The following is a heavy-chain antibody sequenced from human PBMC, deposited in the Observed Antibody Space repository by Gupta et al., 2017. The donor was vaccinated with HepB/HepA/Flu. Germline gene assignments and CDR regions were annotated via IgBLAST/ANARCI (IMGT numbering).Heavy chain of an antibody. Sequence: EVQLVESGGGLVQPGGSLKLSCAASGFTFSASVMQWVRRASGKGLEWVGRIRTKADSYATAYAASVTGRFTISRDDSKNTAFLQMNSLKTEDTAVYYCATSTVTARQNYYFYSMDVWGQGTTVSVSS. CDR1: GFTFSASV. D-gene: IGHD4-17*01. CDR2: IRTKADSYAT. CDR3: ATSTVTARQNYYFYSMDV. J-gene: IGHJ6*02. V-gene: IGHV3-73*01.